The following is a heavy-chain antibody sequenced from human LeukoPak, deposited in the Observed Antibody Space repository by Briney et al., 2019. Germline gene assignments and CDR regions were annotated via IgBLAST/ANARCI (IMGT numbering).Heavy chain of an antibody. CDR2: TYYSGST. D-gene: IGHD3-10*01. CDR1: GGSISGYY. J-gene: IGHJ3*01. CDR3: ARDLGRRVGV. V-gene: IGHV4-59*01. Sequence: SETLSLTCTVSGGSISGYYWSWIRQPPGKGLEWIGYTYYSGSTNYNPSLKSRVTISVDTSKNQFSLKLSSVTAADTAVYYCARDLGRRVGVWGQGTMVTVSS.